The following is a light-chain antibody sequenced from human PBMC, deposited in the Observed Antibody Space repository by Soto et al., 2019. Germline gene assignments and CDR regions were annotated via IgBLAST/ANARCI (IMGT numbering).Light chain of an antibody. CDR3: QQRSNWPWT. V-gene: IGKV3-11*01. CDR2: DAS. CDR1: QSVGSS. J-gene: IGKJ1*01. Sequence: PGERAPLSCRASQSVGSSLAWYQQRPGQPPRLLIYDASKREPGTPARFTGSGSGTDFTLTISSLEPEDFAFYSCQQRSNWPWTFGQGTKV.